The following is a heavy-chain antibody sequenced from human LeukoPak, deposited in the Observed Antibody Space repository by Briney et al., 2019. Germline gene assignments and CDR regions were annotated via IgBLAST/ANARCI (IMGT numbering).Heavy chain of an antibody. V-gene: IGHV4-39*01. D-gene: IGHD2-2*01. J-gene: IGHJ4*02. CDR2: IYYSGST. CDR3: ASPVPAASY. Sequence: SETLSLTCTVSGGSIGSSSYYWGWIRQPPGKGLEWIGSIYYSGSTYYNPSLKSRVTISVDTSKNQFSLKLSSVTAADTAVYYCASPVPAASYWGQGTLVTVSS. CDR1: GGSIGSSSYY.